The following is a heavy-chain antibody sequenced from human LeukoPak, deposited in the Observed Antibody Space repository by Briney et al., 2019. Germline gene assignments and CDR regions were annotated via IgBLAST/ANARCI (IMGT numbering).Heavy chain of an antibody. Sequence: ASVKVSCKASGYTFTGYYMQWVRQAPGQGFEWMGWINPNSGGTNYAQKLQGRVTMTRDTSISTAYMELSRLRSDDTAVYYCARGYCSTGNCFDFFDYWGQGTLVTVSS. CDR3: ARGYCSTGNCFDFFDY. CDR2: INPNSGGT. J-gene: IGHJ4*02. V-gene: IGHV1-2*02. CDR1: GYTFTGYY. D-gene: IGHD2-15*01.